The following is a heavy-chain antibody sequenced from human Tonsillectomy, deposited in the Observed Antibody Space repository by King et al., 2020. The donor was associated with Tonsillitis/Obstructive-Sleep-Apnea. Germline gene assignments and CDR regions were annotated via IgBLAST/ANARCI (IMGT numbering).Heavy chain of an antibody. Sequence: QLVQSGGGLVQPGGSLRLSCAASGFTFSSYSMHWVRQAPGKGLEWVSYISSSSSTIYYADSVKGRFTISRDNAKSSLYLQMNSLRDEDTAVYYCARGGDIVVVPAAIRWYWYFDLWGRGTLVTVSS. J-gene: IGHJ2*01. CDR3: ARGGDIVVVPAAIRWYWYFDL. D-gene: IGHD2-2*02. CDR1: GFTFSSYS. CDR2: ISSSSSTI. V-gene: IGHV3-48*02.